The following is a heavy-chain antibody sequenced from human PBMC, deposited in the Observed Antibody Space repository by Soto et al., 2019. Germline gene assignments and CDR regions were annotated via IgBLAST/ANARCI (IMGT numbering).Heavy chain of an antibody. Sequence: HVQLVQSGAVVKKSGSSVKVSCKTSGGTFRTDAISWVRQAPGQGLEWMGGIIPIFDTPNYAQKFQGRVTITADESTSTAYMDLSRLRPEDTAVYYCAREMSTTLNYFVLDVWGQVTTVTVSS. CDR1: GGTFRTDA. CDR3: AREMSTTLNYFVLDV. J-gene: IGHJ6*02. D-gene: IGHD1-1*01. V-gene: IGHV1-69*01. CDR2: IIPIFDTP.